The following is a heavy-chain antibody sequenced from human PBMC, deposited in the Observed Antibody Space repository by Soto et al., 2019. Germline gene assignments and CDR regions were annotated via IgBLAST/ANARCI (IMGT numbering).Heavy chain of an antibody. Sequence: GASVKVSCKASGYTFAGYYRHWVRQAPGQGLEWMGWINPNSGGTNYAQKFQGWVTMTRDTSISTAYMELSRLRSDDTAVYYCARVRHCSGGSCYSNDAFDIWGQGTMLTVSS. V-gene: IGHV1-2*04. D-gene: IGHD2-15*01. CDR2: INPNSGGT. CDR3: ARVRHCSGGSCYSNDAFDI. J-gene: IGHJ3*02. CDR1: GYTFAGYY.